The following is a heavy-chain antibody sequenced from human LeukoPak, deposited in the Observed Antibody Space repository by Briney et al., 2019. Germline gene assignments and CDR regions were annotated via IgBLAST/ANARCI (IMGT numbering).Heavy chain of an antibody. CDR1: GFTFSSYS. CDR2: ISSSSSYI. Sequence: GGSLRLSCAASGFTFSSYSMNWVRQAPGKGLEWVSSISSSSSYIYYADSVKGRFTISRDNAKNSLYLQMNSLRADDTAVYYCARDSHWAFDSWGQGTPVTVSS. V-gene: IGHV3-21*01. D-gene: IGHD3-16*01. J-gene: IGHJ4*02. CDR3: ARDSHWAFDS.